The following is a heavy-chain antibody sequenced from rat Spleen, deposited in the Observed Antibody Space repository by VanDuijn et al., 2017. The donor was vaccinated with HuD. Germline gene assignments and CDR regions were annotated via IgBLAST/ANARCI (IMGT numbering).Heavy chain of an antibody. CDR1: GFTFRNYD. CDR2: ISPSGGRT. D-gene: IGHD1-9*01. J-gene: IGHJ2*01. Sequence: EVQLVESGGGLVQPGRSLKFSCAASGFTFRNYDMAWVRQAPTKGLEWVASISPSGGRTYYRDSVKGRFTISRDNAKNTQYLQMDSLRSEDTATYYCSRTMGITYDYFDYWGQGVMVTVSS. CDR3: SRTMGITYDYFDY. V-gene: IGHV5S13*01.